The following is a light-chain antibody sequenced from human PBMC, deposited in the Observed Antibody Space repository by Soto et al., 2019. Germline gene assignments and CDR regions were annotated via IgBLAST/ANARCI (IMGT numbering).Light chain of an antibody. Sequence: EIVMTQSPATLSVSPGERATLSCRASQSVSSNLAWYQQKPGQAPRLLIYGASTRATGIPARFSGSGAGTEFTITISSLQSDDFAVYSCQQYNNWPPYTFGQGTKLEIK. J-gene: IGKJ2*01. CDR1: QSVSSN. V-gene: IGKV3-15*01. CDR2: GAS. CDR3: QQYNNWPPYT.